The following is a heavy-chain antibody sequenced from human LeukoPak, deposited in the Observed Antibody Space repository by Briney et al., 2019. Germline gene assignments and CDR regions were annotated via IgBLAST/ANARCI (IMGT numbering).Heavy chain of an antibody. CDR1: GFTFTSYA. CDR2: ISGSGNRT. D-gene: IGHD3-10*01. V-gene: IGHV3-23*01. Sequence: GGSLRLSCAVSGFTFTSYAIAWVRQAPGKGLEWVSTISGSGNRTYYAKSVKGRFTLSRDKSTSLVYLQMSSLRVEETAVYYCARVQYGYLSGSYRVFFDYWGQGALVTVPP. CDR3: ARVQYGYLSGSYRVFFDY. J-gene: IGHJ4*02.